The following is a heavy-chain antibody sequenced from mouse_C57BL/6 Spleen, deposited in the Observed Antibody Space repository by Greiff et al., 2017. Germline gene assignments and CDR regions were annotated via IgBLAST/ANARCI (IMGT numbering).Heavy chain of an antibody. D-gene: IGHD1-1*01. Sequence: VQLQQSGAELVKPGASVKMSCKASGYTFTSYWITWVKQRPGQGLEWIGDIYPGSGSTNYNEKFKSKATLTVDTSSSTAYMQLSSLTSEDSAVYYCARTTVVAKPYAMDYWGQGTSVTVSS. CDR3: ARTTVVAKPYAMDY. CDR1: GYTFTSYW. CDR2: IYPGSGST. V-gene: IGHV1-55*01. J-gene: IGHJ4*01.